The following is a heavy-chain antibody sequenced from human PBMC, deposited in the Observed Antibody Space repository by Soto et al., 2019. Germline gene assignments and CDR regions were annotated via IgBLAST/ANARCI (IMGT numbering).Heavy chain of an antibody. Sequence: PSETLSLTCTVSGGSISSYYWSWIRQPPGKGLEWIGYIYYSGSTNYNPSLKSRVTISVDTSKNQFSLKLSSVTAADTAVYYCARDYYDSSGFPYFQHWRQGTLVTVSS. CDR1: GGSISSYY. CDR3: ARDYYDSSGFPYFQH. J-gene: IGHJ1*01. D-gene: IGHD3-22*01. V-gene: IGHV4-59*01. CDR2: IYYSGST.